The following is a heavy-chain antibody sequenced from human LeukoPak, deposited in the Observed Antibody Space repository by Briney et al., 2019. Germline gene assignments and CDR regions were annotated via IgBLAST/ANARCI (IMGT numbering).Heavy chain of an antibody. D-gene: IGHD4-11*01. CDR1: GFTFSSYA. CDR3: ARSPITLGDSNYGFDY. J-gene: IGHJ4*02. Sequence: TGESLRLSCAASGFTFSSYAMSWVRQAPGKGLEWVSYISSSSSTIYYADSVKGRFTISRDNAKNSLYLQMNSLRAEDTAVYYCARSPITLGDSNYGFDYWGQGTLVTVSS. V-gene: IGHV3-48*01. CDR2: ISSSSSTI.